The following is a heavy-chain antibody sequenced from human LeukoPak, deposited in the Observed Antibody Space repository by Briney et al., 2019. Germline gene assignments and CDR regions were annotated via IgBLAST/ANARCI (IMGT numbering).Heavy chain of an antibody. CDR1: GLTFSGHW. CDR2: IKSDGSST. Sequence: PGGSLRLSCAASGLTFSGHWMHWASQGPGKGLVWVSRIKSDGSSTSYADSVKGRFTISRDNAKNTLYLQMNSLRVEDTAVYYCARGPPLSGNYYVGDYWGQGNLVTVSS. V-gene: IGHV3-74*01. D-gene: IGHD1-26*01. J-gene: IGHJ4*02. CDR3: ARGPPLSGNYYVGDY.